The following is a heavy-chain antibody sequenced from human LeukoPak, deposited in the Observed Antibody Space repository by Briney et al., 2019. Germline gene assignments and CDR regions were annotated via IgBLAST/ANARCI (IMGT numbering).Heavy chain of an antibody. CDR3: ARGHYGDYVPFDY. CDR1: GFTFSSYS. J-gene: IGHJ4*02. Sequence: GGSLRLSCAASGFTFSSYSMNWVRQAPGKGLEWVSYISSSSSTIYFADSMKGRFTISRDTAKNSLYLQMNGLRAEDTAVYYCARGHYGDYVPFDYWGQGTLVTVSS. CDR2: ISSSSSTI. V-gene: IGHV3-48*01. D-gene: IGHD4-17*01.